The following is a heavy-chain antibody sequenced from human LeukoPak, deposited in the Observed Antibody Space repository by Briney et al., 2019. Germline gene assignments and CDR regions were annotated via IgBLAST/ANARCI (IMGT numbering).Heavy chain of an antibody. Sequence: GGSLRLSCAACGFTFSSYAMSWVRQAPGKGLEWVSAISGSGGSTYYADSVKGRFTISRDNSKNTLYLQMNSLRAEDTAVYYCAKVVGSSGLWPEVAFDIWGQGTMVTVSS. J-gene: IGHJ3*02. V-gene: IGHV3-23*01. CDR3: AKVVGSSGLWPEVAFDI. CDR2: ISGSGGST. D-gene: IGHD6-19*01. CDR1: GFTFSSYA.